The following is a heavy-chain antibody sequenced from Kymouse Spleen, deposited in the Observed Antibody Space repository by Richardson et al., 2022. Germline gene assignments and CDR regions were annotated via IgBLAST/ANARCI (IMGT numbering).Heavy chain of an antibody. J-gene: IGHJ6*02. V-gene: IGHV3-21*03. Sequence: EVQLVESGGGLVKPGGSLRLSCAASGFTFSSYSMNWVRQAPGKGLEWVSSISSSSSYIYYADSVKGRFTISRDNAKNSLYLQMNSLRAEDTAVYYCARYYDFWSGYSPYYYYGMDVWGQGTTVTVSS. CDR2: ISSSSSYI. CDR1: GFTFSSYS. CDR3: ARYYDFWSGYSPYYYYGMDV. D-gene: IGHD3-3*01.